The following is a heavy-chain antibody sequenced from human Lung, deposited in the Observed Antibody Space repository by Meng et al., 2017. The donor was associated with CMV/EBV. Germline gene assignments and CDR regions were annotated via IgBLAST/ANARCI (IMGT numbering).Heavy chain of an antibody. CDR2: IIPIYGTA. V-gene: IGHV1-69*05. CDR3: ARDLRAIPSGYYYYYYYGMDV. CDR1: GGTFRSYA. D-gene: IGHD3-3*01. J-gene: IGHJ6*02. Sequence: SVKVSXKASGGTFRSYAINWVRQAPGQGLEWMGGIIPIYGTANYGQKFQGRVTITTDESTSTVYMEMSSLRSEDTAVYYCARDLRAIPSGYYYYYYYGMDVWGQGTTATVPS.